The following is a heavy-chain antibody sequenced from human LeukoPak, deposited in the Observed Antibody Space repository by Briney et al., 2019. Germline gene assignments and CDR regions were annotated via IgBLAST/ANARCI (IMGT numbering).Heavy chain of an antibody. V-gene: IGHV4-59*01. D-gene: IGHD6-19*01. CDR2: IYYSGST. Sequence: SETLSLTCTVSGGSISSYYWSWIRQPPGKGLEWIGYIYYSGSTNYNPSLKSRVTISVDTSKNQFSLKLSSVTAADTAVYYCAREPVAGMGDYWGQGTLVTVSS. J-gene: IGHJ4*02. CDR3: AREPVAGMGDY. CDR1: GGSISSYY.